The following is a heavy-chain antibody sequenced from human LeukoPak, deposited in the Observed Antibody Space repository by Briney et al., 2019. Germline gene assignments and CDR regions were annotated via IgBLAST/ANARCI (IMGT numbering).Heavy chain of an antibody. CDR2: INHSGST. D-gene: IGHD5-18*01. CDR3: ARGGYSQRSKHGPYYYYYYMDV. CDR1: GGSFSGYY. J-gene: IGHJ6*03. V-gene: IGHV4-34*01. Sequence: PSETLSLTCAVYGGSFSGYYWSWIRQPPGKGLEWIGEINHSGSTNYNPSLKSRVTISVDTSKNQFSLKLSSVTAADTAVYYCARGGYSQRSKHGPYYYYYYMDVWGKGTTVTVSS.